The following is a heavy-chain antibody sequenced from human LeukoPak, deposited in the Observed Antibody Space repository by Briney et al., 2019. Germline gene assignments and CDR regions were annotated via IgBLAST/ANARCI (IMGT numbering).Heavy chain of an antibody. CDR3: AVTYYYDSSGYYYSAFDI. V-gene: IGHV4-4*07. CDR2: IYTSGST. D-gene: IGHD3-22*01. Sequence: SETLSLTCTVSGGSISSYYWSWIRQTAGKGLEWIGRIYTSGSTNYNPSLKSRVTMSVDTSKNQFSLKLSSVTAADPAVYYCAVTYYYDSSGYYYSAFDIWGQGTMVTVSS. J-gene: IGHJ3*02. CDR1: GGSISSYY.